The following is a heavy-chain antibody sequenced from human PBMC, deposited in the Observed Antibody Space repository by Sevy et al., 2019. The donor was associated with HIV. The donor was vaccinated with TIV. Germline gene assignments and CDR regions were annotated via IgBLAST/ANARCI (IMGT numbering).Heavy chain of an antibody. V-gene: IGHV1-8*01. J-gene: IGHJ4*02. Sequence: ASVKVSCTASGYTFTNYDIHWLRQAPGQGLEWLEWMNPNSGVTGYVPKFQGRVTLTTSTPISTAYMELSSLRSDDTAVYYCARTSPGLCYWGQGTLVTVSS. CDR1: GYTFTNYD. D-gene: IGHD3-10*01. CDR2: MNPNSGVT. CDR3: ARTSPGLCY.